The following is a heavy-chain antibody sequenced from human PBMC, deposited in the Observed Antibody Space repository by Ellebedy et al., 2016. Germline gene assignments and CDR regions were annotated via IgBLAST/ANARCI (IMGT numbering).Heavy chain of an antibody. CDR2: IRSKAYGGTT. CDR1: GFTFGDYA. D-gene: IGHD2-2*01. CDR3: TRDPGYCSSTSCGFD. Sequence: GESLKISXTASGFTFGDYAMSWFRQAPGKGLEWVGFIRSKAYGGTTEYAASVKGRFTISRDDSKSIAYLQMNSLKTEDTAVYYCTRDPGYCSSTSCGFDWGQGTLVTVSS. V-gene: IGHV3-49*03. J-gene: IGHJ4*02.